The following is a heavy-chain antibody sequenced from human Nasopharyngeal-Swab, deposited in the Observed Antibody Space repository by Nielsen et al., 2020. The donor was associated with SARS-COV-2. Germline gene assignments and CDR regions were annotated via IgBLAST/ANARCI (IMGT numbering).Heavy chain of an antibody. CDR2: MNPNSGNT. CDR3: ARGWGIAVNSWFDP. Sequence: ASVKVFCKASGYTFTSYDINWVRQATGQGLEWMGWMNPNSGNTGYAQKFQGRVTMTRNTSISTAYMELSSLRSEDTAVYYCARGWGIAVNSWFDPWGQGTLVTVSS. J-gene: IGHJ5*02. V-gene: IGHV1-8*01. D-gene: IGHD6-19*01. CDR1: GYTFTSYD.